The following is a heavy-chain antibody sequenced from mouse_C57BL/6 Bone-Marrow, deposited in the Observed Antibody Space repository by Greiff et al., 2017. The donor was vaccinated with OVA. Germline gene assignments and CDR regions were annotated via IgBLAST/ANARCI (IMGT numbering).Heavy chain of an antibody. CDR2: IYPGSGST. CDR1: GYTFTDYS. J-gene: IGHJ2*01. V-gene: IGHV1-84*01. Sequence: QLVQSEAELVKPGASVKISCKASGYTFTDYSINWMKQRPGQGLEWIGWIYPGSGSTKYNEKFKGKATLTADKSSSTAYMQLSSLTSEDSAVYFCARLCDYYSPDDWGKGTTLTVSS. D-gene: IGHD1-1*01. CDR3: ARLCDYYSPDD.